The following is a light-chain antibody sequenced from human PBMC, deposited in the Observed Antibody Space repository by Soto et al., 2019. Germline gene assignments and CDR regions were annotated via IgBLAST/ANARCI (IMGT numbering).Light chain of an antibody. V-gene: IGKV3-20*01. Sequence: EIVLTQSPGTLSLSPGERATLSCRASQSVSSSYLAWYQQKPGQAPRLLIYGASSRATGIPDRFSGSGSGTHFTLTISRLEPEDFALYYCQHCGSSLWTFGQGTKVEIK. CDR3: QHCGSSLWT. CDR1: QSVSSSY. J-gene: IGKJ1*01. CDR2: GAS.